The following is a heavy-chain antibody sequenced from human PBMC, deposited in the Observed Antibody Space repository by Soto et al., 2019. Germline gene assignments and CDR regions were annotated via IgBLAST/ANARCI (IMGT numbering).Heavy chain of an antibody. V-gene: IGHV3-66*01. D-gene: IGHD3-22*01. CDR1: EFAVSNNY. CDR2: IFSGGST. J-gene: IGHJ5*02. Sequence: GGSLRLSCAPSEFAVSNNYMSWVRQAPGKGLEWVSVIFSGGSTYYADSVKGRFTISRDNSKNTLYLQMNSLSAEDTAVYYCASTGDDYYDSSGYPSWGQGTLVTVSS. CDR3: ASTGDDYYDSSGYPS.